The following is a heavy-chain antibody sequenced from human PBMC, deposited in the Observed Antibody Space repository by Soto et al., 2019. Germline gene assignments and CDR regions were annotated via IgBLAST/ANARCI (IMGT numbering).Heavy chain of an antibody. CDR3: ARHGPGTSPLDYYYMDV. V-gene: IGHV4-59*08. Sequence: SPTLSLTCTVSGGSISSYYWSWIRQPPGKGLEWIGYIYYSGSTNYNPSLKSRVTISVDTSKNQFSLKLSSVTAADTAVYYCARHGPGTSPLDYYYMDVWGKGTTVTVSS. CDR2: IYYSGST. J-gene: IGHJ6*03. CDR1: GGSISSYY. D-gene: IGHD1-7*01.